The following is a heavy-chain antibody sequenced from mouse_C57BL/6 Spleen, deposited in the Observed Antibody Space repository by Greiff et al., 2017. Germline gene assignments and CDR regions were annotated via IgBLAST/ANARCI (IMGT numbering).Heavy chain of an antibody. D-gene: IGHD1-1*01. CDR3: ASTSTVVDEAMDY. CDR2: IDPANGNT. Sequence: EVQLQESVAELVRPGASVKLSCTASGFNIKDTYMHWVKQRPEQGLEWIGRIDPANGNTKYAPKFQGKATITADTSSNTAYLQLSSLTSDDTAIXYCASTSTVVDEAMDYWGQGTSVTVSS. CDR1: GFNIKDTY. V-gene: IGHV14-3*01. J-gene: IGHJ4*01.